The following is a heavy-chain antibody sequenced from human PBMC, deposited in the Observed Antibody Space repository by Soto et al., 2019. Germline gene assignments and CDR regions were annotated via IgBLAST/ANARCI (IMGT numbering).Heavy chain of an antibody. CDR1: GDSVSSNSAA. V-gene: IGHV6-1*01. D-gene: IGHD2-15*01. J-gene: IGHJ6*03. CDR3: ARDNLGYCSGGSCYSYYYYMAV. Sequence: SQTLSLTCAISGDSVSSNSAAWNWIRQSPSRGLEWLGRTYYRSKWYNDYAVSVKSRITINPDTSKNQFSLQLNSVTPEDTAVYYCARDNLGYCSGGSCYSYYYYMAVWGKGTTDTVSS. CDR2: TYYRSKWYN.